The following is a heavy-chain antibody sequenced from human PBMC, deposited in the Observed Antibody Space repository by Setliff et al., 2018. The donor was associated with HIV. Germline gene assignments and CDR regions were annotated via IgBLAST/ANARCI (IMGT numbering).Heavy chain of an antibody. CDR2: IYENAYA. Sequence: SETLSLTCTVSGGSMNNYYWNWIRQTPGKGLEWIGYIYENAYAHYTVSLRSRVTVSMDTSKNQFSLTLRSVTAADRAVYYCARAQMHRGVVSWSLFYFDYWGQGALVTVSS. CDR1: GGSMNNYY. D-gene: IGHD3-10*01. CDR3: ARAQMHRGVVSWSLFYFDY. V-gene: IGHV4-59*01. J-gene: IGHJ4*02.